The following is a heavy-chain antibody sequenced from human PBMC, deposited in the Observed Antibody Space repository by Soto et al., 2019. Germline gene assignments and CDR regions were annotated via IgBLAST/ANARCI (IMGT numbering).Heavy chain of an antibody. D-gene: IGHD2-8*01. Sequence: EVQLLESGGGLVQPGGSLRLSCAASGFTFSSYAMSWVRQAPGKGLEWVSAISGSGGSTYYADSVKGRFTISRDNSKNTLYLQMNSLKAEDTAVYYCAKDIVLLGYATLDYWGQGTRVTVSS. J-gene: IGHJ4*02. CDR2: ISGSGGST. CDR3: AKDIVLLGYATLDY. V-gene: IGHV3-23*01. CDR1: GFTFSSYA.